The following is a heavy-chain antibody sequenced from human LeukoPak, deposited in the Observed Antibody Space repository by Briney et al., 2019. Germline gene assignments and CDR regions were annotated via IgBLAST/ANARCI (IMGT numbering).Heavy chain of an antibody. CDR1: GYTFTSYG. CDR3: ARAGSGYSTGWFDY. Sequence: ASVKVSCKASGYTFTSYGISWVRQAPGQGLEWMGWISAYNGNTNYAQKLQGRVTMTTDTSTSTAYMELRSLRSDDTAVYHCARAGSGYSTGWFDYWGQGTLVTVSS. D-gene: IGHD6-19*01. CDR2: ISAYNGNT. J-gene: IGHJ5*01. V-gene: IGHV1-18*01.